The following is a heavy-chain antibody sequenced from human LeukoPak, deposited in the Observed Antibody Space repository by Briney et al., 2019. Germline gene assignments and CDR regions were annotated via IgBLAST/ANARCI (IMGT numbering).Heavy chain of an antibody. CDR3: AKVYNDFWSGSGYFDN. Sequence: PGGSLRLSCAASGFIFNTYAMSWVRQAPGKGLEWVSAISGGAGTTYYADSVKGRFTDSRDNSKNTMYLQMNSLRAEDTAVYYCAKVYNDFWSGSGYFDNWGQGTLVTVSS. CDR1: GFIFNTYA. CDR2: ISGGAGTT. J-gene: IGHJ4*02. D-gene: IGHD3-3*01. V-gene: IGHV3-23*01.